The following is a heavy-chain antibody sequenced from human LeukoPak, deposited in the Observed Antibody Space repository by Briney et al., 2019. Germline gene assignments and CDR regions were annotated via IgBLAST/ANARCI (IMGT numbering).Heavy chain of an antibody. CDR1: GFSLSTSGVG. D-gene: IGHD6-13*01. Sequence: SGPTLVKPTQTLTLTCTFSGFSLSTSGVGVGWIRQPPGKALEWLARIDWDDDKYYSTSLKTRLTISKDTSKNQVVLTMTNMDPVDTATYYCARISSVAFLYSSSWYYFDYWGQGTLVTVSS. CDR3: ARISSVAFLYSSSWYYFDY. CDR2: IDWDDDK. V-gene: IGHV2-70*11. J-gene: IGHJ4*02.